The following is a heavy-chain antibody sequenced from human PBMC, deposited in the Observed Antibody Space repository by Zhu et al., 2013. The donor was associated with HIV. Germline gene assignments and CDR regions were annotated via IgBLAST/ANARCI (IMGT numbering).Heavy chain of an antibody. V-gene: IGHV1-8*01. CDR2: MNPNSGNT. CDR3: ARFWVGPRKRITIFGVVINEEQSYYYYGMDV. J-gene: IGHJ6*02. Sequence: QVQLVQSGAEVKKPGASVKVSCKASGYTFTSYDINWVRQATGQGLEWMGWMNPNSGNTGYAQKFQGRVTMTRNTSISTAYMELSSLRSEDTAVYYCARFWVGPRKRITIFGVVINEEQSYYYYGMDVWGQGTTVTVSS. D-gene: IGHD3-3*01. CDR1: GYTFTSYD.